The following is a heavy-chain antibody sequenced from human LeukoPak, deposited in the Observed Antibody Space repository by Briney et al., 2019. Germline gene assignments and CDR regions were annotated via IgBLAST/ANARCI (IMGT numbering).Heavy chain of an antibody. CDR1: GGSISSYY. D-gene: IGHD5-12*01. J-gene: IGHJ4*02. V-gene: IGHV4-59*01. CDR2: SYYSGST. Sequence: SETLSLTCTVSGGSISSYYWSWIRKPPGKGLEWIGYSYYSGSTNYNPSLKRRVTISVDTSKNQFSLKLSSVTAADTAVYYCARDSLGGYSYVYWGQGSLVTVSS. CDR3: ARDSLGGYSYVY.